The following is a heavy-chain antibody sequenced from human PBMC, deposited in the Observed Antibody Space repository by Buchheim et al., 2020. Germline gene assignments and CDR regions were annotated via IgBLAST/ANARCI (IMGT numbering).Heavy chain of an antibody. V-gene: IGHV3-30*18. J-gene: IGHJ6*02. CDR2: ISYDGSNK. CDR3: AKDLDGSSWYGYYYGIDV. CDR1: GFTFSSYG. D-gene: IGHD6-13*01. Sequence: QVQLVESGGGVVQPGRSLRLSCAASGFTFSSYGMHWVRQAPGKGLEWVAVISYDGSNKYYADSVKGRFTISRDNSKNTLYLQMNSLRAEDTAVYDCAKDLDGSSWYGYYYGIDVWGQGTT.